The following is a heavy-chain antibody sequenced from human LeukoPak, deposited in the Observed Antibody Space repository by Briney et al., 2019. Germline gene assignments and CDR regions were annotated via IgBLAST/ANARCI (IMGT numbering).Heavy chain of an antibody. D-gene: IGHD3-22*01. CDR3: ARGMIVPRGFDY. Sequence: PGGSLRLSCAASGFTFSSYSMNWVRQAPGKGLEWVSSISSSSSYIYYADSVKGRFTISRENAKNSLYLQMNSLRAEDTAVYYCARGMIVPRGFDYWGQGTLVTVSS. CDR2: ISSSSSYI. V-gene: IGHV3-21*01. J-gene: IGHJ4*02. CDR1: GFTFSSYS.